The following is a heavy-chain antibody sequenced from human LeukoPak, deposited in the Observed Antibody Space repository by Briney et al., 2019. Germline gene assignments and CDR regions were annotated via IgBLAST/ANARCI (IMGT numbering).Heavy chain of an antibody. V-gene: IGHV4-30-4*08. Sequence: SETLSLTCTVSGGSISSGDYYWSWIRQPPGKGMEWIGYIYYNGSTYYNPSLKSRVTISVDTSKNQFSLKLSSVTAADTAVYYCARTSLGGAWFDPWGQGTLVTVSS. D-gene: IGHD3-10*01. CDR1: GGSISSGDYY. CDR3: ARTSLGGAWFDP. J-gene: IGHJ5*02. CDR2: IYYNGST.